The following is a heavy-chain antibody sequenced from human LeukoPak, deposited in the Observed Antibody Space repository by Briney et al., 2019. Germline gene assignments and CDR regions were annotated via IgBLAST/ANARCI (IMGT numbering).Heavy chain of an antibody. J-gene: IGHJ6*03. CDR3: ARSGYQYYYYYYLDF. Sequence: VASVKVSCKASGGTFSSYAISWVRQAPGQGLEWMGGMIPIFGTANYAQKFQGRVTITTDESTSTAYMELSSLRSEDTAVYYCARSGYQYYYYYYLDFWGKGTTVTVSS. CDR1: GGTFSSYA. D-gene: IGHD2-15*01. CDR2: MIPIFGTA. V-gene: IGHV1-69*05.